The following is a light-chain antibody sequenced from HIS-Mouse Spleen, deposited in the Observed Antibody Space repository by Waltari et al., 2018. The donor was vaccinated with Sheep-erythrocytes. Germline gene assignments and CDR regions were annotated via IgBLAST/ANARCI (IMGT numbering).Light chain of an antibody. CDR1: SSDVGGYNY. J-gene: IGLJ3*02. V-gene: IGLV2-14*01. CDR3: AAWDDSLSGNWV. Sequence: QSALTQPASVSGSPGQSITISCTGTSSDVGGYNYVSWYQQHPGKAPKLMIYEVSNRPSGCSNRFSGSSSGNTASLTISGLRSEDEADYYCAAWDDSLSGNWVFGGGTKLTVL. CDR2: EVS.